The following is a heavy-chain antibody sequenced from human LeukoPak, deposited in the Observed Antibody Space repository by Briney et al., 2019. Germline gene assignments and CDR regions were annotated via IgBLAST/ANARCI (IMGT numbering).Heavy chain of an antibody. V-gene: IGHV3-23*01. CDR3: AKSSSGWYLPDFDY. CDR1: GFTFSSYS. J-gene: IGHJ4*02. D-gene: IGHD6-19*01. Sequence: GGSLRLSCAASGFTFSSYSMNWVRQAPGKGLEWVSAISGSGGSTYYADSVKGRFTISRDNSKNTLYLQMNSLRAEDTAVYYCAKSSSGWYLPDFDYWGQGTLVTVSS. CDR2: ISGSGGST.